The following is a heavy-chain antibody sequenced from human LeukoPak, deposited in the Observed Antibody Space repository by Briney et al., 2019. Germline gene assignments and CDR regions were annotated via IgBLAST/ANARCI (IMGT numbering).Heavy chain of an antibody. Sequence: PGGSLRLSCAASGFTFSSYEMNWVRQAPGKGLEWVSYISSSGSTIYYADSVKGRFTISRDNAKNSLYLQMNSLRAEDTAVYYCARDQGYSYGGDLFDYWGQGTLVTVSS. CDR1: GFTFSSYE. CDR3: ARDQGYSYGGDLFDY. D-gene: IGHD5-18*01. V-gene: IGHV3-48*03. CDR2: ISSSGSTI. J-gene: IGHJ4*02.